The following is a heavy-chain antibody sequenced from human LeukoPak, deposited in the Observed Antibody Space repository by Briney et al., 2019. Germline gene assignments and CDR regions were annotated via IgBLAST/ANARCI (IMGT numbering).Heavy chain of an antibody. CDR1: GFTFSSYW. Sequence: GGSLRLSCAASGFTFSSYWMSWVRQAPGKGLEWVANIKQDGSEKYYVDSVKGRFTISRDNAKNSLYLQMNSLRAEDTAVYYCARDAHYDSSGYCPDYWGQGTLVTVSS. V-gene: IGHV3-7*01. J-gene: IGHJ4*02. D-gene: IGHD3-22*01. CDR3: ARDAHYDSSGYCPDY. CDR2: IKQDGSEK.